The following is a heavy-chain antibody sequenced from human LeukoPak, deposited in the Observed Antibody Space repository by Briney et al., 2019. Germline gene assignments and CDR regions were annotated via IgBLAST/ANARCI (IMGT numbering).Heavy chain of an antibody. CDR2: IYYSGST. J-gene: IGHJ4*02. CDR3: ARKQLGIDY. CDR1: GGSISSSSYY. Sequence: PSETLSLTCIVSGGSISSSSYYWGWIRQPPGKGLEWIGSIYYSGSTYYNPSLKSRVTISVDTSKNQFSLKLSSVTAADTAVYYCARKQLGIDYWGQGTLVTVSS. D-gene: IGHD6-6*01. V-gene: IGHV4-39*01.